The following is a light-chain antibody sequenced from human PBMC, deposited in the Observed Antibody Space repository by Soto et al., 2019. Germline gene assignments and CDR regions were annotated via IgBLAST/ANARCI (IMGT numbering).Light chain of an antibody. Sequence: QSALTQPAAVSGSPGQSITISCTGTSSDVGGYNYVSWYQQHPGKAPKLMIYAVSNRPSGVSNRFSGSKSGNTASLTISWLQAEDEADYYCSSYTSSSTLLFGGGTKLTVL. CDR3: SSYTSSSTLL. CDR2: AVS. CDR1: SSDVGGYNY. J-gene: IGLJ2*01. V-gene: IGLV2-14*01.